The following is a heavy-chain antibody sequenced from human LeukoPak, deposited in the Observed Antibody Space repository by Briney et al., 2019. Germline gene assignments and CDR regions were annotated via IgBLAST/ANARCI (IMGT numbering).Heavy chain of an antibody. V-gene: IGHV3-53*01. J-gene: IGHJ4*02. Sequence: GGSLRLSCTVSGFTVSSNSMSWVRQAPGKGLEWVSFIYTTGNTHNSDSVKGRFTISRDSSKNTLYLQMNSLRAEDTAVYYCARFVPGVHSSSSPNYDYWGQGTLVTVSS. D-gene: IGHD6-6*01. CDR2: IYTTGNT. CDR3: ARFVPGVHSSSSPNYDY. CDR1: GFTVSSNS.